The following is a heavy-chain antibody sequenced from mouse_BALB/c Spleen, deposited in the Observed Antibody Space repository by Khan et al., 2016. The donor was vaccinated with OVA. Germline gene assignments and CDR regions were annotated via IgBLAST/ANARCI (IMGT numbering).Heavy chain of an antibody. V-gene: IGHV2-2*02. CDR2: IWSAGST. Sequence: VQLQESGPGLVQPSQSLSITCTVSGFSLNNYSVHWVRQSPGKGLEWLGVIWSAGSTAYNAAFISRLTISKDNSRSQVFFKMNSLQPNDTAIYYCARRGYDYGRGALFAYWGQGTLVTVSA. J-gene: IGHJ3*01. CDR1: GFSLNNYS. CDR3: ARRGYDYGRGALFAY. D-gene: IGHD2-4*01.